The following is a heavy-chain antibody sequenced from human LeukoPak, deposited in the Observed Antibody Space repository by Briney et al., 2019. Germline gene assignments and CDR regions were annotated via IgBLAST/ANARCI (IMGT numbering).Heavy chain of an antibody. J-gene: IGHJ3*02. D-gene: IGHD3-22*01. CDR2: INPSGGST. Sequence: ASVKVSCKASGYTFTSYYMHWVRQAPGQGLEWMGIINPSGGSTSYAQKFQGRVTMTRDTSKNQFSLKLSSVTAADTAVYYCARDPPPMITIWGQGTMVTVSS. CDR3: ARDPPPMITI. CDR1: GYTFTSYY. V-gene: IGHV1-46*01.